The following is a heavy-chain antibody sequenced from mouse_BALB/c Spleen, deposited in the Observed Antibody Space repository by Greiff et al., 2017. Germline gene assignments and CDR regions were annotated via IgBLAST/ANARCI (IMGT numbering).Heavy chain of an antibody. CDR1: GYTFTSYN. J-gene: IGHJ4*01. D-gene: IGHD2-2*01. Sequence: QVQLQQPGAELVKPGASVKMSCKASGYTFTSYNMHWVKQTPGQGLEWIGAIYPGNGDTSYNQKFKGKATLTADKSSSTAYMQLSSLTSEDSAVYYCARGGLRQAMDYWGQGTSVTVSS. CDR2: IYPGNGDT. CDR3: ARGGLRQAMDY. V-gene: IGHV1-12*01.